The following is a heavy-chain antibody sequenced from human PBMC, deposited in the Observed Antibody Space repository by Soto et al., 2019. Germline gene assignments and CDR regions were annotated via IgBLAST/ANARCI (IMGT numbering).Heavy chain of an antibody. CDR1: GGSFSGYY. D-gene: IGHD3-3*01. J-gene: IGHJ5*02. V-gene: IGHV4-34*01. Sequence: KTSETLSLTCAVYGGSFSGYYWSWIRQPPGKGLEWIGEINQSGSTNYNPSLKSRVTISVDTSKNQFSLKLSSVTAADTAVYYCARGRRGFTIFGVVIMEGREVNCFDPWGQGTLVTVSS. CDR3: ARGRRGFTIFGVVIMEGREVNCFDP. CDR2: INQSGST.